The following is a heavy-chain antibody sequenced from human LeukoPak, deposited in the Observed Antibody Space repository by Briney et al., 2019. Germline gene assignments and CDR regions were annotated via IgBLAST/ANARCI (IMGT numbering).Heavy chain of an antibody. D-gene: IGHD3-9*01. J-gene: IGHJ4*02. CDR3: AKASLVLRYFDWLLPPDY. CDR1: GFTFDEYA. V-gene: IGHV3-9*01. Sequence: PGGSLRLSCAASGFTFDEYAMHWVRQAPGKGLEWVSGISWNSGSIGYADSVKGRFTISRDNAKNSLYLQMNSLRAEDTALYYCAKASLVLRYFDWLLPPDYWGQGTLVTVSS. CDR2: ISWNSGSI.